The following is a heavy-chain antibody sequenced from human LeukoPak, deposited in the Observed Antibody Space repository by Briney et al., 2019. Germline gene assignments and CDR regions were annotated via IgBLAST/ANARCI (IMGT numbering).Heavy chain of an antibody. CDR3: ARHAWSPLWFGGNWFDP. CDR2: IYYSGST. V-gene: IGHV4-39*01. D-gene: IGHD3-10*01. CDR1: GGSISSSSYY. Sequence: PSETLSPTCTVSGGSISSSSYYWGWIRQPPGKGLEWIGSIYYSGSTYYNPSLKSRVTISVDTSKNQFSLKLSSVTAADTAVYYCARHAWSPLWFGGNWFDPWGQGTLVTVSS. J-gene: IGHJ5*02.